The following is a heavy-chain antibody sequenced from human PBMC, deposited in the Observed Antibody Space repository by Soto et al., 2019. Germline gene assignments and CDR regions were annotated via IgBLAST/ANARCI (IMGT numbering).Heavy chain of an antibody. V-gene: IGHV3-30-3*01. Sequence: GGSLRLSCAASGFTFSSYDMHWVRQAPGKGLERVAVISYDGSNKYYADSVKGRFTISRDNSKNTLYLQMNSLRAEDTAVYYCARGHHDYWNWFDPWGQGTLVTVSS. J-gene: IGHJ5*02. CDR3: ARGHHDYWNWFDP. CDR1: GFTFSSYD. CDR2: ISYDGSNK. D-gene: IGHD4-17*01.